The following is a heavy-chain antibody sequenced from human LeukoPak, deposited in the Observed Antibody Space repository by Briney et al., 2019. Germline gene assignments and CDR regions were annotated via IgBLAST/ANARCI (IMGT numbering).Heavy chain of an antibody. Sequence: ASVKVSCKASGYTFTGYYMHWVRQAPGQGLEWMGRINPNSGGTNYAQKFQGRVTMTRDTSISRAYMELSRLRSDDTAVYYCARDSDYYDSSGYYYVAFDYWGQGTLVTVSS. D-gene: IGHD3-22*01. V-gene: IGHV1-2*06. CDR1: GYTFTGYY. J-gene: IGHJ4*02. CDR3: ARDSDYYDSSGYYYVAFDY. CDR2: INPNSGGT.